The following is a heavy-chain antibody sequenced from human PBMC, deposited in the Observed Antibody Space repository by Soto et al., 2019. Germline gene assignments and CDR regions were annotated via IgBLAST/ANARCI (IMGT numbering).Heavy chain of an antibody. CDR3: AKDLFEHDYGVNTGYAFDI. Sequence: GGSLRLSCAASGFTFSSYGMHWVRQAPGKGLEWVAVISYDGSNKYYADSVKGRFTISRDNSKNTLYLQMNSLRAEDTAVDYCAKDLFEHDYGVNTGYAFDIWGQGTMVTVSS. CDR2: ISYDGSNK. D-gene: IGHD4-17*01. V-gene: IGHV3-30*18. J-gene: IGHJ3*02. CDR1: GFTFSSYG.